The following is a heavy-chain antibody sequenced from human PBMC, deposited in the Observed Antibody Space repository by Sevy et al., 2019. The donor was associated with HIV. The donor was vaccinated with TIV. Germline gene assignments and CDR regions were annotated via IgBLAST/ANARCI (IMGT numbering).Heavy chain of an antibody. CDR1: GFTFSSYA. D-gene: IGHD2-2*02. J-gene: IGHJ6*02. V-gene: IGHV3-23*01. CDR3: AKGTLVVPTVIYYYYGMSV. CDR2: ISHSGDGT. Sequence: GGSLRLSCAASGFTFSSYAMSWVRQAPGKGLEWVSAISHSGDGTYYADSVKGRFTISRDNSKNTLYLEMNGLRAEDTAVYYCAKGTLVVPTVIYYYYGMSVWGQGTTVTVSS.